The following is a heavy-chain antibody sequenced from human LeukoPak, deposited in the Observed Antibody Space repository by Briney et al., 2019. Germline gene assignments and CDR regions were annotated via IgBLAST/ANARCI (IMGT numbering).Heavy chain of an antibody. V-gene: IGHV3-21*06. CDR3: ASSYSSGH. CDR2: ISSISSYI. Sequence: GGSLRLSCAASGFTFSSSSMSWVRQAPGKGLEWVSSISSISSYIYYADSVKGRFTISRDNGKNSLYLQMNSLRAEDTAVYYCASSYSSGHWGQGTLVTVSS. J-gene: IGHJ4*02. CDR1: GFTFSSSS. D-gene: IGHD6-19*01.